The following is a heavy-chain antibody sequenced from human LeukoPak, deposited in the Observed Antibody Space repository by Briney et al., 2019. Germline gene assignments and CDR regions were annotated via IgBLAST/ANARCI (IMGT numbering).Heavy chain of an antibody. D-gene: IGHD3-10*01. CDR2: INPNSGGT. CDR1: GYTFTGYY. CDR3: ARDRGRITMVRGVVPYFDY. J-gene: IGHJ4*02. Sequence: ASVKVSCKASGYTFTGYYMHWVRQAPGQGLEWMGWINPNSGGTNYAQKFQGRVTMTRDTSISTAYMELSRLRSDDTAVYYCARDRGRITMVRGVVPYFDYWGQGTLVTVSS. V-gene: IGHV1-2*02.